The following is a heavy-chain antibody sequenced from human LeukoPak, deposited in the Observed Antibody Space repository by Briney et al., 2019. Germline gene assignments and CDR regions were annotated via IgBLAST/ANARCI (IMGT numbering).Heavy chain of an antibody. CDR1: GGSISNYH. J-gene: IGHJ4*02. CDR2: IHTSGST. Sequence: PSETLSLTCTVSGGSISNYHWTRIRQPAGKGLEWIGQIHTSGSTNYNPPLKSRVTMSIDTPENQVSLTMRSVTAADTAVYYCARRDYSSGWSFDKWGQGTLVTVSS. CDR3: ARRDYSSGWSFDK. V-gene: IGHV4-4*07. D-gene: IGHD6-19*01.